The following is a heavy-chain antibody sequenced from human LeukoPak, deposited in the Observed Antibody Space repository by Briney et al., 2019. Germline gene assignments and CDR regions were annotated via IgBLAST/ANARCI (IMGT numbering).Heavy chain of an antibody. Sequence: PGGSLRLSCAASGFTFSSYAMSWVRQAPGKGLEWVSAISGSGGSTYYADSVKGRFTISRDNSKNTLYLQMNSLRAEDTAVYYCAKDLQPLEWLSPYFDYWGQGTPVTVSS. CDR1: GFTFSSYA. J-gene: IGHJ4*02. D-gene: IGHD3-3*01. CDR2: ISGSGGST. CDR3: AKDLQPLEWLSPYFDY. V-gene: IGHV3-23*01.